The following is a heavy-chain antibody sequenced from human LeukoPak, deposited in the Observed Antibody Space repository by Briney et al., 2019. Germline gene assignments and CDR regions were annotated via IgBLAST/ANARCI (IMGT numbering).Heavy chain of an antibody. CDR2: ISGSGGST. V-gene: IGHV3-23*01. J-gene: IGHJ4*02. CDR3: AKDRGLSIAVAGTGY. Sequence: GGSLRLSCAASGFTFSNYWMSWVRQAPGKGLEWVSAISGSGGSTYYADSVKGRFTISRDNSKNTLYLQMNSLRAEDTAVYYCAKDRGLSIAVAGTGYWGQGTLVTVSS. CDR1: GFTFSNYW. D-gene: IGHD6-19*01.